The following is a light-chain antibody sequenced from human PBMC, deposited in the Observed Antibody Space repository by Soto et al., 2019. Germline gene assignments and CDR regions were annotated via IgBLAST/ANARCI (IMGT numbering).Light chain of an antibody. CDR3: QQYNNWLP. CDR1: QSVSSN. J-gene: IGKJ1*01. CDR2: GAS. Sequence: EGVMTQSPATLSVSPGERATLSCRASQSVSSNLAWYQQKPGQAPRLLIYGASTRATGIPARFSGSGSGTEFTLTISSLQSEDFAVYYCQQYNNWLPFGQGTMV. V-gene: IGKV3-15*01.